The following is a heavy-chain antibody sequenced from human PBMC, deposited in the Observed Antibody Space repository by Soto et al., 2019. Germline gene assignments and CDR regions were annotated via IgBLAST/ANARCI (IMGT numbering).Heavy chain of an antibody. CDR1: GFTFSSYA. CDR2: ISGSGGNT. V-gene: IGHV3-23*01. J-gene: IGHJ6*02. D-gene: IGHD1-26*01. Sequence: EVQLLVSGGDLVQPGGSLRLSCAASGFTFSSYAMNWVRQVPGKGLEWVSAISGSGGNTFYADSVNGRFTISRDNSKNTLFLQMHSLRAEDTAIYYCAMLNSGSYSYHGMDVWGQGTTVTVSS. CDR3: AMLNSGSYSYHGMDV.